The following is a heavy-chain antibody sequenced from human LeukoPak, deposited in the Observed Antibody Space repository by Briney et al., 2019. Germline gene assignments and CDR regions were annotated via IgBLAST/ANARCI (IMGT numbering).Heavy chain of an antibody. CDR1: GLSFSSYG. CDR2: IWYDGTNK. J-gene: IGHJ4*02. V-gene: IGHV3-33*01. D-gene: IGHD6-13*01. CDR3: ARAIGIGAALDY. Sequence: GGSLRLSCAASGLSFSSYGMHWVRQAPGKGLEWVAVIWYDGTNKNYVDSVKGRFTISRDNSKNTVYLQMNSLRAEDTAVYYCARAIGIGAALDYWGQGTLVTVSS.